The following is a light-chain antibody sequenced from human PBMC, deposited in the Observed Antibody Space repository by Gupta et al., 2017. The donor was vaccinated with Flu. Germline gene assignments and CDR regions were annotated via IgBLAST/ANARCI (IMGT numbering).Light chain of an antibody. V-gene: IGLV2-14*01. Sequence: QSALTQPASVSGSPGESITVSCTGTSSDVGGHKYVSWYQHHPGKAPKLRMFEVDNRPSGVSHRFSGSKSGNTDSLTISGLQAEDEANDVCSSYSTWSTVGFGGGT. CDR2: EVD. CDR3: SSYSTWSTVG. CDR1: SSDVGGHKY. J-gene: IGLJ2*01.